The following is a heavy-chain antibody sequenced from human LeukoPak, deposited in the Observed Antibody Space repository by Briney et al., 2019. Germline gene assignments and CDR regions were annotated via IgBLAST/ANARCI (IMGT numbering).Heavy chain of an antibody. V-gene: IGHV3-74*01. CDR2: INSDGSWT. CDR1: ESYL. Sequence: PGGSLRLSCAASESYLMHLVRQAPGKGLVWVSHINSDGSWTSYADSVKGRFTISKDNAKNTVYLQMNNLRAEDTAVYYCVSFYETYWGRGTLVTVSS. D-gene: IGHD2/OR15-2a*01. J-gene: IGHJ4*02. CDR3: VSFYETY.